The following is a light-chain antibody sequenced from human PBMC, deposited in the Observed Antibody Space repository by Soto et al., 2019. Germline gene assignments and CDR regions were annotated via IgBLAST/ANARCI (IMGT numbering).Light chain of an antibody. Sequence: IVLRQSPATLSLSPGERATLSCRASQSVSSYLAWYQQKPGQAPRLLIYDASNRATGIPARFSGSGSGTDFTLTISSLEPEDSAVYYCQQCYNWPPLTFGGGTKVDIK. V-gene: IGKV3-11*01. CDR2: DAS. CDR3: QQCYNWPPLT. CDR1: QSVSSY. J-gene: IGKJ4*01.